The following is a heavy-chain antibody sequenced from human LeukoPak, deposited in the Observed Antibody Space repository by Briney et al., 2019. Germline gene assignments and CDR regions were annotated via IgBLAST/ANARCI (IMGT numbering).Heavy chain of an antibody. V-gene: IGHV4-34*01. CDR1: GGSFSGYY. CDR3: ARRRSGSYYAF. CDR2: INHSGST. D-gene: IGHD1-26*01. Sequence: SETLSLTCAVYGGSFSGYYWSWIRQPPWKGLEWIGEINHSGSTNYNPSLKSRVTISVDTSKNQFSLKLSSVTAADTAVYYCARRRSGSYYAFWGQGTMVTVSS. J-gene: IGHJ3*01.